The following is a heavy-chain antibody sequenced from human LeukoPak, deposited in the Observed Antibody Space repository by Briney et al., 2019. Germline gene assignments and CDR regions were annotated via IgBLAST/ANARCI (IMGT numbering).Heavy chain of an antibody. CDR1: GFTFSSYW. CDR2: IKQDGSEK. CDR3: AKPLTGGGSWPPFDS. Sequence: GGSLRLSCAASGFTFSSYWMSWVRQAPGKGLEGVAKIKQDGSEKYYVDSVKGRFTISRDNSKNTLYLQMNSLRAEDTAVYYCAKPLTGGGSWPPFDSWGQGTLVTVSS. D-gene: IGHD2-15*01. V-gene: IGHV3-7*03. J-gene: IGHJ4*02.